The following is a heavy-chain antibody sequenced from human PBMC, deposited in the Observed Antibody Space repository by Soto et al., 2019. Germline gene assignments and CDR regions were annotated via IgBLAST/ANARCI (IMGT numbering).Heavy chain of an antibody. CDR1: GFTFSTFW. CDR3: ARELSPSREVFYDAFDV. Sequence: EEQLVESGGGLVQVGGSLRLSCAASGFTFSTFWMTCLRQAPGKGLEWVANIRRDGVQTHYGDSMEGRFTVTRDNAKNSLYLQLNSLRPEDTAMDYCARELSPSREVFYDAFDVWGQGTGVTVSS. CDR2: IRRDGVQT. D-gene: IGHD3-16*02. V-gene: IGHV3-7*05. J-gene: IGHJ3*01.